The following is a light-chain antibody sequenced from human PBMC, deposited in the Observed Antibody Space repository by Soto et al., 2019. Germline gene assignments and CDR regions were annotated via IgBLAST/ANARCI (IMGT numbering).Light chain of an antibody. CDR2: DAS. V-gene: IGKV3-11*01. Sequence: EVVLTQSPATLSLSPGDRATLSCRASQSVSSHFAWYQRKSGQAPRLLIYDASKRATGIPARFSGSGSGTDFTLTISSLEPEDFAVYYCQQRSNWPTFGQGTRLEIK. CDR3: QQRSNWPT. CDR1: QSVSSH. J-gene: IGKJ5*01.